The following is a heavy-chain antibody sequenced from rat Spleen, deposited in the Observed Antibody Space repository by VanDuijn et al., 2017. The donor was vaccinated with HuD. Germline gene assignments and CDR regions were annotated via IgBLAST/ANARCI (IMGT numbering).Heavy chain of an antibody. Sequence: EVQLVESGGDLVQPGRSLKISCAASGFTFSDYYMAWVRQAPTKGLEWVTTISSDGGRNFYRDSVKGRFIISRDNAESTLYLQMDSLRSEATATYYCASLMYTPDYLGVMDVWGQGASVTVSS. CDR1: GFTFSDYY. V-gene: IGHV5S10*01. CDR3: ASLMYTPDYLGVMDV. D-gene: IGHD1-6*01. CDR2: ISSDGGRN. J-gene: IGHJ4*01.